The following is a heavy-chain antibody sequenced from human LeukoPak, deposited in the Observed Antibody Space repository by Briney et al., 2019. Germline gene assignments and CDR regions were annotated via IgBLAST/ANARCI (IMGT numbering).Heavy chain of an antibody. J-gene: IGHJ4*02. CDR1: GGSFSGYY. D-gene: IGHD3-9*01. V-gene: IGHV4-34*01. Sequence: SETLSLTCAVYGGSFSGYYWSWIRQPPRKGLEWIGEINHSGSTNYNPSLKSRVTISVDTSKNQFSLKLSSVTAADTAVYYCARGTPLDILTGYSPNYSDYWGQGTLVTVSS. CDR3: ARGTPLDILTGYSPNYSDY. CDR2: INHSGST.